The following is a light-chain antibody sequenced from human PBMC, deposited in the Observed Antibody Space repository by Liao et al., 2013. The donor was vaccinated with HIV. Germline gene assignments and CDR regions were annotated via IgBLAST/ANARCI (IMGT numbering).Light chain of an antibody. CDR1: ALVKQF. J-gene: IGLJ3*02. CDR3: QSTDSSGAWV. CDR2: KDN. V-gene: IGLV3-25*03. Sequence: SYELTQPTSVSVSPGQTARITCSGDALVKQFAAWYQQKAGQAPILLIYKDNERPSGIPERFSGSSSGATVTLTINRVQAEDEAEYYCQSTDSSGAWVFGGGTKLTVL.